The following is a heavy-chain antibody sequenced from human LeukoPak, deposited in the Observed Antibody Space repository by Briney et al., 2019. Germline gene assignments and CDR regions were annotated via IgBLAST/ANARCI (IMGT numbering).Heavy chain of an antibody. CDR1: GFTFSSYW. CDR2: INSDGSRT. V-gene: IGHV3-74*01. J-gene: IGHJ4*02. Sequence: GGSLRLSCAASGFTFSSYWMHWVRQAPGKGLVWVSRINSDGSRTSYADSVKGRFTISRDNAKNTLYLQMNSLRAEDTTVYYCAKGSGYDVMDYWGQGTLVTVSS. CDR3: AKGSGYDVMDY. D-gene: IGHD5-12*01.